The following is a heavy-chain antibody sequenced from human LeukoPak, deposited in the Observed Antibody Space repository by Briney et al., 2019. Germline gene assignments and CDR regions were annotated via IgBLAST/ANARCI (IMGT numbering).Heavy chain of an antibody. V-gene: IGHV3-30*18. D-gene: IGHD6-13*01. CDR1: GFTFSSYG. CDR2: ISYDGSNK. Sequence: GRSLRPSCAASGFTFSSYGMHWVRQAPGKGLEWVAVISYDGSNKYYADSVKGRFTISGDNSKNTLYLQMNSLRAEDTAVYYCAKGHSLVRNWFDPWGQGTLVTVSS. CDR3: AKGHSLVRNWFDP. J-gene: IGHJ5*02.